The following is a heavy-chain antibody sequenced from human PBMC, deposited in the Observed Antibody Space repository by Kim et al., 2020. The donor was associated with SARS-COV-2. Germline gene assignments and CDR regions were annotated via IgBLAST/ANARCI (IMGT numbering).Heavy chain of an antibody. Sequence: GGSLRLSCAASGFTFSSYAMSWVRQAPGKGLEWVSAISGSGGSTYYADSVKGRFTISRDNSKNTLYLQMNSLRAEDTAVYYCAKDRLRYFDWSTYDYWGQGTLVTVSS. D-gene: IGHD3-9*01. CDR1: GFTFSSYA. V-gene: IGHV3-23*01. CDR3: AKDRLRYFDWSTYDY. J-gene: IGHJ4*02. CDR2: ISGSGGST.